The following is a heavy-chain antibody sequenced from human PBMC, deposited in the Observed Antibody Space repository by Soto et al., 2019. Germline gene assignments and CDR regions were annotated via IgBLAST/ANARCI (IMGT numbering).Heavy chain of an antibody. D-gene: IGHD1-26*01. CDR1: GFTFSSYS. Sequence: EVQLVESGGGLVKPGGSLRLSCAASGFTFSSYSMNWVRQAPGKGLEWVSSISSSSSYIYYADSVKGRFTISRDNAKNSLYLQMNSLRAEDTAVYYCARDLVVGATTGWFDPWGQGTLVTVSS. CDR2: ISSSSSYI. CDR3: ARDLVVGATTGWFDP. V-gene: IGHV3-21*01. J-gene: IGHJ5*02.